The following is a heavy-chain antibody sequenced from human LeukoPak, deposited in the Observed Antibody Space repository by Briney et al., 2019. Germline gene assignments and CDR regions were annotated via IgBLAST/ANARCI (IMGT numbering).Heavy chain of an antibody. CDR1: GYTFTGYY. J-gene: IGHJ5*02. CDR3: ARDGLVVVPAAMTWRNWFDP. CDR2: IDPNSGGT. V-gene: IGHV1-2*02. D-gene: IGHD2-2*01. Sequence: ASVKVSCKASGYTFTGYYMHWVRQAPGQGLEWMGWIDPNSGGTNYAQKFQGRVTMTRDTSISTAYMELSRLRSDDTAVYYCARDGLVVVPAAMTWRNWFDPWGQGTLVTVSS.